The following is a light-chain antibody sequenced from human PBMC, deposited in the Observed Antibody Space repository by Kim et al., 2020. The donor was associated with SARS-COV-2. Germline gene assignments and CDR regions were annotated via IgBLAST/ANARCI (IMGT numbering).Light chain of an antibody. V-gene: IGLV2-8*01. J-gene: IGLJ2*01. CDR3: SSYAGSSVV. CDR2: EVT. Sequence: QSALTQPPSASGSPRQSVTISCTGTSSDVGAYKYVSWYQQHPGKAPKLMIYEVTKRPSGVPDRFSGSKSVNTASLTVSGLQAEDEADYYCSSYAGSSVVFGGGTQLTVL. CDR1: SSDVGAYKY.